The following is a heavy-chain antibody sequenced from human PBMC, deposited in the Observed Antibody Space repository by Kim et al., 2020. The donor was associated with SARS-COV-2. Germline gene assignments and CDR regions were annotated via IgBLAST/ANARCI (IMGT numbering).Heavy chain of an antibody. Sequence: SETLSLTCTVSGGSISSGDYYWSWIRQPPGKGLEWIGSIYYSGSTYYNPSLKSRVTISVDTSKNQFSLKLSSVTAADTAVYYCARARATSITIFGVVIVHNFGHGGQGTLVTVSS. J-gene: IGHJ4*02. V-gene: IGHV4-30-4*02. CDR1: GGSISSGDYY. CDR2: IYYSGST. CDR3: ARARATSITIFGVVIVHNFGH. D-gene: IGHD3-3*01.